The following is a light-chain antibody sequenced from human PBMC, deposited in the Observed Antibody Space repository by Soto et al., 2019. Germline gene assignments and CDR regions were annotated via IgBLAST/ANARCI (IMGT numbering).Light chain of an antibody. CDR2: DVS. J-gene: IGLJ2*01. CDR1: SSDVGGYNY. V-gene: IGLV2-14*01. Sequence: QSALTQPASVSGSPGQSITISCTGTSSDVGGYNYVSWYQQHPGKAPKIMIYDVSNRPSGVSNRFSGSKSGNTASLTISGLQAEDEADYYCSSYTSSSTRGVVFGGGTKLTVL. CDR3: SSYTSSSTRGVV.